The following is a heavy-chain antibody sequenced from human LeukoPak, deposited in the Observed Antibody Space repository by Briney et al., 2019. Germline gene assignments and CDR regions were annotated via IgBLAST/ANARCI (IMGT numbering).Heavy chain of an antibody. D-gene: IGHD2-21*01. CDR1: GFTFTNYW. CDR3: VGTIAYGRSEY. J-gene: IGHJ4*02. CDR2: LPPDELDI. Sequence: GGSLRLSCAASGFTFTNYWMHWARQAPGMGLVWVSRLPPDELDIIYADSVKGRFTVSRDNAKNTVYLQVNNLRAEDTAVYYCVGTIAYGRSEYWGEGALLTVS. V-gene: IGHV3-74*01.